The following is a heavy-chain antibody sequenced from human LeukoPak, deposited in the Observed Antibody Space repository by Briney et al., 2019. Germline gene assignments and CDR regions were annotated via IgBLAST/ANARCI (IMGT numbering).Heavy chain of an antibody. D-gene: IGHD4-23*01. CDR3: ARAGYGGNSRGGQNYYMDV. J-gene: IGHJ6*03. Sequence: ASVKVSCKASGYTFTSYGISWVRQAPGQGLEWLGGIIPVFGVTDYAQKFQGRVTISADESTRTVYMELRSLRYEDTAVYYCARAGYGGNSRGGQNYYMDVWGQGTTVTVSS. V-gene: IGHV1-69*13. CDR1: GYTFTSYG. CDR2: IIPVFGVT.